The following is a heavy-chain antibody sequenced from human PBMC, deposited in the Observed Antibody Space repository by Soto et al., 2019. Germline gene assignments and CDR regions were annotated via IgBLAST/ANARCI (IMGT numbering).Heavy chain of an antibody. D-gene: IGHD3-22*01. Sequence: PSETLSLTCTVSGGSISSGDYYWSWIRQPPGKGLEWIGYIYYSGSTYYNPSLKSRVTISVDTSKNQFSLKLSSVTAADTAVYYCARVSTYYYDSSGYYFDYWGRGTLVTVSS. J-gene: IGHJ4*02. CDR1: GGSISSGDYY. V-gene: IGHV4-30-4*01. CDR3: ARVSTYYYDSSGYYFDY. CDR2: IYYSGST.